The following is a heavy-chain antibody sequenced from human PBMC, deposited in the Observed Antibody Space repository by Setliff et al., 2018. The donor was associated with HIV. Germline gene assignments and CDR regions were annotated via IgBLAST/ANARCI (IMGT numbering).Heavy chain of an antibody. CDR2: ISHSGTA. V-gene: IGHV4-4*02. D-gene: IGHD1-1*01. CDR1: GGAISSNKW. Sequence: PSETLSLTCTVSGGAISSNKWWSWVRQSPGKGPEWIGEISHSGTANYNASLKSRVTMSIDKSTDQFSLKMRSVTAADTAVYYCARATRRNDAFDIWGQGTMVTVSS. J-gene: IGHJ3*02. CDR3: ARATRRNDAFDI.